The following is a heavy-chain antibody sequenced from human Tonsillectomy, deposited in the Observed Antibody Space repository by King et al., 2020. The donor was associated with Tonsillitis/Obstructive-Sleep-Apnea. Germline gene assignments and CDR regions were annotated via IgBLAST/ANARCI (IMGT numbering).Heavy chain of an antibody. CDR2: INHSGST. CDR3: ASAHPEDDYGGGWFDP. CDR1: GGSFSGSY. J-gene: IGHJ5*02. Sequence: VQLQQGGAGLLKPSETLSLTCAVYGGSFSGSYWSWIRQPPGKGLEWIGEINHSGSTNYNPSLKSQFTISVDTSKNQFSLKLSSVTAADPAVYYCASAHPEDDYGGGWFDPWGQGTLVTVSS. D-gene: IGHD4-17*01. V-gene: IGHV4-34*01.